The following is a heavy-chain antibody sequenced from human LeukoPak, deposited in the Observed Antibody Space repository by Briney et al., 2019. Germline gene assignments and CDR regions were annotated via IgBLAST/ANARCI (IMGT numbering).Heavy chain of an antibody. J-gene: IGHJ4*02. CDR2: IRSKANSYAT. V-gene: IGHV3-73*01. Sequence: PGGSLRLSCAASGFTFSGSAMHWVRQASGKGLEWVGRIRSKANSYATAYAASVKGRFTISRDDSKNTAYLQMNSLKTEDTAVYYCTQSRDGYNYDYWGQGTLVTVSS. CDR1: GFTFSGSA. CDR3: TQSRDGYNYDY. D-gene: IGHD5-24*01.